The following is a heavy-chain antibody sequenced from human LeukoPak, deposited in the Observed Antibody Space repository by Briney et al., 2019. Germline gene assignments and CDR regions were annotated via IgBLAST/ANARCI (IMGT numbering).Heavy chain of an antibody. D-gene: IGHD1-26*01. Sequence: GGSLRLSCAASGLTLSSHWMHWVRQAPGKGLVWVSRITNDGSSTTYADSVKGRFTISRDNAKNSLYLQMNSLRAEDTAVYYCARGSEWELLSCDYWGQGTLVTVSS. CDR2: ITNDGSST. CDR3: ARGSEWELLSCDY. CDR1: GLTLSSHW. J-gene: IGHJ4*02. V-gene: IGHV3-74*01.